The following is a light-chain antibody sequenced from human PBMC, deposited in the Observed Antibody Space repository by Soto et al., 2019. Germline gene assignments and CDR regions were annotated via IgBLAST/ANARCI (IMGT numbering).Light chain of an antibody. CDR1: QVISTW. CDR3: QQANSFPIT. Sequence: IQMTQSPSSVSASVGDRVTITCPASQVISTWLAWYQQKPGQAPKLLIYAASVLESGVPSRFSGSGSGTDFTLTISSVQPEDFATYRCQQANSFPITFGQGTRLEIK. V-gene: IGKV1-12*01. J-gene: IGKJ5*01. CDR2: AAS.